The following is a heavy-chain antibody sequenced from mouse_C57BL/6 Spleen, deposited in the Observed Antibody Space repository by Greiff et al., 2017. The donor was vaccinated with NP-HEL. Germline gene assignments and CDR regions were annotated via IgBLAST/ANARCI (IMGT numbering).Heavy chain of an antibody. CDR2: IWSDGST. Sequence: QVQLKESGPGLVAPSQSLSITCTVSGFSLTSYGVHWVRQPPGKGLEWLVVIWSDGSTTYNSALKSSLCISKDNSKSQVFLKMNSLQTDDTAMYYCARVIYYDYDGGYYYAMDYWGQGTSVTVSS. CDR1: GFSLTSYG. CDR3: ARVIYYDYDGGYYYAMDY. V-gene: IGHV2-6*03. J-gene: IGHJ4*01. D-gene: IGHD2-4*01.